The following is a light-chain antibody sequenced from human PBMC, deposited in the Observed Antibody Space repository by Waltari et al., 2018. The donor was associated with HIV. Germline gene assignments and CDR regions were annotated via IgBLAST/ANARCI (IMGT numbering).Light chain of an antibody. CDR1: SRDVGAYNY. Sequence: QSALPQPRSVSGSPGQSVTISCTGTSRDVGAYNYVSWYQQHPGKVPKPMIYDVNKRPSGVPDRFSGSKSGNTASLNISGLQAEDESDYYCCSYAGIWGVFGTGTKVTVL. CDR3: CSYAGIWGV. CDR2: DVN. J-gene: IGLJ1*01. V-gene: IGLV2-11*01.